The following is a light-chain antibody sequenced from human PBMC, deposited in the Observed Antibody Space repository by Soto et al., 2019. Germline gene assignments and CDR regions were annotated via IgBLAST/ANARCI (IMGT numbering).Light chain of an antibody. CDR2: EVS. V-gene: IGLV2-14*01. CDR3: SSYTSSSTLV. CDR1: SRDVGGYSY. J-gene: IGLJ1*01. Sequence: QSVLTQPASVSGSPGQSISISCTGTSRDVGGYSYVYWYQQHAGKAPKLMIYEVSNRPSGVSNRFSGSKSGNTASLTISGRQAEDEDDYCCSSYTSSSTLVFGTGTKVTVL.